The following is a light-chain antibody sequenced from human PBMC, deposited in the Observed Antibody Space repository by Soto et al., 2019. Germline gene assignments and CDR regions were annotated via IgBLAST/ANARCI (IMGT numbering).Light chain of an antibody. V-gene: IGLV1-44*01. CDR2: SNN. J-gene: IGLJ1*01. CDR1: SSHIGSNT. CDR3: AAWDDSLNGRYV. Sequence: QSVLTQPPSASGTPGQRVIISCSGSSSHIGSNTVNWYQQLPGTAPKLLIYSNNQRPSGVPDRFSGSKSGTSASLAISGLQSEDEAEYYCAAWDDSLNGRYVFGTGTKLTVL.